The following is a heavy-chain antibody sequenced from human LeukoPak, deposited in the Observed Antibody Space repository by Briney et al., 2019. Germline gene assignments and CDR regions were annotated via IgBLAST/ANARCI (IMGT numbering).Heavy chain of an antibody. CDR2: ISGSGGST. CDR1: GFTLSSYA. J-gene: IGHJ5*01. D-gene: IGHD6-19*01. CDR3: ARDSGWFDY. Sequence: GGSLRLSCAASGFTLSSYAMNWVRQAPGKGLEWVSGISGSGGSTYYADSVKGRFTISRDNAKNSLYLQMNSLRAEDTAVYYCARDSGWFDYWGQGTLVTVSS. V-gene: IGHV3-23*01.